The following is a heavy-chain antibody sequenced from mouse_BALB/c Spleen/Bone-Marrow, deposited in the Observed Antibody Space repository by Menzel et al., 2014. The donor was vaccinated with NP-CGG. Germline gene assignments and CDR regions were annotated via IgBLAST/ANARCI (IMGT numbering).Heavy chain of an antibody. CDR2: ISSGGSYT. Sequence: QGVESGGGLVKPGGSLKLSCAASGFTFSSYAMSWVRQTPEKRLEWVATISSGGSYTYYPDSVKGRFTISIDNAKNTLYLQMSSLRSEDTAMYYCARFITSLVYFDYWGQGTTLTVSS. CDR1: GFTFSSYA. J-gene: IGHJ2*01. V-gene: IGHV5-9-3*01. D-gene: IGHD1-1*01. CDR3: ARFITSLVYFDY.